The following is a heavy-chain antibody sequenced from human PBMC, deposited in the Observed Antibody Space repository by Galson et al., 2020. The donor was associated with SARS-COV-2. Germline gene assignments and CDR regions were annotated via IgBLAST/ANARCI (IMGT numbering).Heavy chain of an antibody. CDR2: FYHSGSA. V-gene: IGHV4-59*01. CDR1: GGSISTYY. J-gene: IGHJ4*02. CDR3: ARGGTGVTRQ. D-gene: IGHD2-21*02. Sequence: ASETLSLTCTVSGGSISTYYWSWIRQPPGKGLEWIGCFYHSGSASYNPSLKSRVTTSVDTSNNLFSLNLSSVTAADTAVYYCARGGTGVTRQWSQGGLGSVAS.